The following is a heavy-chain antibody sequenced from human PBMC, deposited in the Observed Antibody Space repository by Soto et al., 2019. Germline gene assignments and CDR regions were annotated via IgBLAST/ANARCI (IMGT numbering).Heavy chain of an antibody. J-gene: IGHJ5*02. CDR3: ARMATFFCLNWFKP. Sequence: SVKGYVNASGYSFTNNDATWVRQATGQVLECMGWMNPGSGDTGYAQKFQGRVTMTRDISIATAYMELSSLRSDDTPIYYCARMATFFCLNWFKPWGHGTLVNVSS. V-gene: IGHV1-8*01. D-gene: IGHD3-3*01. CDR1: GYSFTNND. CDR2: MNPGSGDT.